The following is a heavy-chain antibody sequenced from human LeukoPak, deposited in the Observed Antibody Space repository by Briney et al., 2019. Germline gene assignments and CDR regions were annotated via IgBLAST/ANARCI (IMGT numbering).Heavy chain of an antibody. CDR2: IYYSGST. J-gene: IGHJ4*02. D-gene: IGHD4-17*01. CDR1: GASISTYY. V-gene: IGHV4-59*01. CDR3: AKLLGNTVIPQ. Sequence: SETLSLTCTVSGASISTYYWGWIRQPPGKGLEWIGYIYYSGSTDSNPSLKSRVTISIDTSKNQFSLKLSSVTAADTAVYYCAKLLGNTVIPQWAQGTLVTVSS.